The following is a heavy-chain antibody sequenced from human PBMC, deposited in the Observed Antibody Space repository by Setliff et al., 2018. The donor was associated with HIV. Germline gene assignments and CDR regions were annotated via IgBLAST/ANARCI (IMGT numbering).Heavy chain of an antibody. J-gene: IGHJ4*01. V-gene: IGHV1-2*02. CDR1: GYTFTGYY. CDR2: INPNSGDT. D-gene: IGHD3-16*02. Sequence: ASVKVSCKTSGYTFTGYYMHWVRQAPGQGLEWMGWINPNSGDTNYAQKFQSRVTMARDTSVSTAYMNLTRLRSDDTALYYCSRDRNDFLWGSYRYTAGLDYWGHGTLVTVSS. CDR3: SRDRNDFLWGSYRYTAGLDY.